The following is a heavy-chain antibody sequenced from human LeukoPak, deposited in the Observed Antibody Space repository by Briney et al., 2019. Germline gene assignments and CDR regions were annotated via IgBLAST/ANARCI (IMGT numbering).Heavy chain of an antibody. V-gene: IGHV3-21*03. Sequence: GGSLRLSCAASGFTFSSYSMNWVRQAPGKGLEWVSSISSSSSYIYYADSVKGRFTISRDNAKNSLYLQTNSLRAEDTAVYYCASAPNGDFDYWGQGTLVTVSS. CDR1: GFTFSSYS. CDR2: ISSSSSYI. J-gene: IGHJ4*02. D-gene: IGHD4-17*01. CDR3: ASAPNGDFDY.